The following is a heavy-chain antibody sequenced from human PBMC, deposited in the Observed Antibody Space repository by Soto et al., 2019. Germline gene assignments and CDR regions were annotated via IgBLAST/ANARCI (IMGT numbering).Heavy chain of an antibody. D-gene: IGHD2-15*01. CDR2: ISGGGGST. CDR3: AKDLTRYCSGGGCPYYFDY. J-gene: IGHJ4*02. V-gene: IGHV3-23*01. CDR1: GFTFKSYA. Sequence: GGSLRLSCAASGFTFKSYAMSWVRQAPGKGLEWVSAISGGGGSTYYADSVKGRFTISRDNSKNTLYLQMNSLRAEDTAVYYCAKDLTRYCSGGGCPYYFDYWGQGTLVTVSS.